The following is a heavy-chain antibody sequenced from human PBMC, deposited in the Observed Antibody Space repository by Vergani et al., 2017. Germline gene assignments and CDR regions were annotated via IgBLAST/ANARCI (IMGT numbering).Heavy chain of an antibody. J-gene: IGHJ4*02. CDR2: ISGSGGST. V-gene: IGHV3-23*01. CDR3: AKDNSWLRYFDWSTGYVDY. D-gene: IGHD3-9*01. CDR1: GFTFSSYA. Sequence: EVQLLESGGGLVQPGGSLRLSCAASGFTFSSYAMTWVRQAPGKGLEWVSAISGSGGSTYYADSVKGRFTISRDNSKNTLYLQMNSLRAEDTAVYYCAKDNSWLRYFDWSTGYVDYWGQGTLVTVSS.